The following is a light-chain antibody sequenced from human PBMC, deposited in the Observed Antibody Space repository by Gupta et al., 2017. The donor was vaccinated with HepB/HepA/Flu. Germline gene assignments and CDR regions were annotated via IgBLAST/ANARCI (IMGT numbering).Light chain of an antibody. CDR1: QNVLYSNNKDF. CDR3: QQYYDTPIT. V-gene: IGKV4-1*01. CDR2: WAS. Sequence: DIVMTQSPDSLAVSLGGRGTINCKSSQNVLYSNNKDFLAWYQQKPGHPPKLLISWASTRASGVPDRFSGSGSATDFTLTISRLQAEDVAVYYCQQYYDTPITFGQGTRLEIK. J-gene: IGKJ5*01.